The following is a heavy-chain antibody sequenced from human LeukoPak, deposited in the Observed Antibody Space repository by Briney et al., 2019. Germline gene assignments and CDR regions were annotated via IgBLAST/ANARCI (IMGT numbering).Heavy chain of an antibody. CDR2: IYHSGTT. CDR3: ARKENVYYYFDY. Sequence: PSDTLSLTCAVSGYSITSSSWWGWIRQPPGKGLEWIGYIYHSGTTYYNPSLQSRVTMSVDTSKNQFSLKLSSVTAVDTAVYYCARKENVYYYFDYWGQGTLVTVS. V-gene: IGHV4-28*01. CDR1: GYSITSSSW. D-gene: IGHD3-10*01. J-gene: IGHJ4*02.